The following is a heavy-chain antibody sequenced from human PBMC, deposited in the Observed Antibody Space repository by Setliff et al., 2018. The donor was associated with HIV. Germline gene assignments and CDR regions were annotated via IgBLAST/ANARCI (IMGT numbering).Heavy chain of an antibody. Sequence: ASVKVSCKASGGTFSSYVISWVRQAPGQGPEWMGGIIPSGGSTSYAQKFQGRVTMTRDTSTSTVYMELSSLGSEDTAVYYCARDSLLFRGDYDYWGQGTLVTVSS. V-gene: IGHV1-46*01. D-gene: IGHD2-21*01. J-gene: IGHJ4*02. CDR2: IIPSGGST. CDR3: ARDSLLFRGDYDY. CDR1: GGTFSSYV.